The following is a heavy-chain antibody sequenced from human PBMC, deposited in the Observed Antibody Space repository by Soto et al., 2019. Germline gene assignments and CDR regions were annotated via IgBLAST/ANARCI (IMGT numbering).Heavy chain of an antibody. CDR1: GFTFSSYA. V-gene: IGHV3-30-3*01. Sequence: QVQLVESGGGVVQPGRSLRLSCAASGFTFSSYAMHWVRQAPGKGLEWVAVISYDGSNKYYADSVKGRFTISRDNSKNTLYLQMNRLRAEDTAVYYCARDRVGYCSSTSCYYYYYGMAVCGQGTTVTVSS. CDR2: ISYDGSNK. J-gene: IGHJ6*02. D-gene: IGHD2-2*01. CDR3: ARDRVGYCSSTSCYYYYYGMAV.